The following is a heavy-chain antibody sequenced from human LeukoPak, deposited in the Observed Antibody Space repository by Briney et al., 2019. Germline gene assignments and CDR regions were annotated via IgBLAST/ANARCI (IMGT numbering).Heavy chain of an antibody. CDR1: GFTFSSYG. CDR3: ARDPSGSWSSRVRYMDV. CDR2: ISYDGSNK. D-gene: IGHD6-13*01. V-gene: IGHV3-30*03. J-gene: IGHJ6*03. Sequence: GGSLRLSCAASGFTFSSYGMHWVRQAPGKGLEWVAVISYDGSNKYYADSVKGRFTISRDNSKNTLYLQMNSLRAEDTAVYYCARDPSGSWSSRVRYMDVWGKGTTVTVSS.